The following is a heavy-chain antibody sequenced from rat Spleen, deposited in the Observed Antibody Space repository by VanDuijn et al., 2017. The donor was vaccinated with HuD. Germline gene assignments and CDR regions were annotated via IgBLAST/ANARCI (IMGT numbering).Heavy chain of an antibody. V-gene: IGHV5-22*01. CDR1: GFIFSDYY. Sequence: EVQLVESGGGLVQPGRSLKLSCAASGFIFSDYYMAWVRQAPKKGLEWVASISYEGSGTYYGDSVKGRFTISRDNAKSTLYLQMNSLRSEDTATYYCARHGGGRTYVMDAWGQGASVTVSS. CDR2: ISYEGSGT. J-gene: IGHJ4*01. CDR3: ARHGGGRTYVMDA. D-gene: IGHD4-3*01.